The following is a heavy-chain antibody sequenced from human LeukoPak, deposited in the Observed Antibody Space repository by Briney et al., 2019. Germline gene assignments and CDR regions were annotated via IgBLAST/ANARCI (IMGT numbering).Heavy chain of an antibody. CDR2: IYYSGST. V-gene: IGHV4-39*01. J-gene: IGHJ3*02. CDR1: GGSISSSSYY. D-gene: IGHD3-22*01. Sequence: SETLSLTRTVSGGSISSSSYYWGWIRQPPGKGLEWIGSIYYSGSTYYNPSLKSRVTISVDTSKNQFSLKLSSVTAADTAVYYCARPYYYDSSGYRHDAFDIWGQGTMVTVSS. CDR3: ARPYYYDSSGYRHDAFDI.